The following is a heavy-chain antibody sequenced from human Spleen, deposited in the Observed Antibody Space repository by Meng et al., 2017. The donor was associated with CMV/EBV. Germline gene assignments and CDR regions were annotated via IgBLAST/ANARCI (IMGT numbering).Heavy chain of an antibody. D-gene: IGHD2-2*01. CDR3: AREDQYQLGGMDV. CDR2: ISTYNGHT. V-gene: IGHV1-18*01. Sequence: ASVKVSCKASAYTFMNYGISWVRQAPGQGLEWMGWISTYNGHTNYAQKLQGRVSMTRDTSTTTAYMELRSLRSDDTAVYYCAREDQYQLGGMDVWGQGTTVTVSS. J-gene: IGHJ6*02. CDR1: AYTFMNYG.